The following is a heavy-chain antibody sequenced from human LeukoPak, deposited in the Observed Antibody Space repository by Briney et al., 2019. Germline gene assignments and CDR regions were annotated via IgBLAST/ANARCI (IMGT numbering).Heavy chain of an antibody. J-gene: IGHJ1*01. CDR1: GFTVSSNY. V-gene: IGHV3-53*01. CDR2: IYSGGNT. D-gene: IGHD2-15*01. Sequence: QSGGSLRLSCAASGFTVSSNYMSWVRQAPGKGLEWVSVIYSGGNTYYADSVKGRFTIPRDNSKNTLYLQMNSLRAEDTAVYYCASGYCSGGHCYSVYFQHWGQGTLVTVSS. CDR3: ASGYCSGGHCYSVYFQH.